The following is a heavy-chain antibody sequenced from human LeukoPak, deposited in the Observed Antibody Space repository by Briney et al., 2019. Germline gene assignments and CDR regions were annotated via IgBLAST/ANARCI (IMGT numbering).Heavy chain of an antibody. V-gene: IGHV4-61*08. CDR1: GGSISDSFDHY. CDR3: ASTRIITTDYYGMDV. Sequence: SETLSLTCVVSGGSISDSFDHYWSWIRQPPGKGLEWIGYIYYSGSTNYNSSLKSRVTISVDTSKNQFSLKLSSVTAADTAVYYCASTRIITTDYYGMDVWGQGTTVTVSS. D-gene: IGHD3-22*01. J-gene: IGHJ6*02. CDR2: IYYSGST.